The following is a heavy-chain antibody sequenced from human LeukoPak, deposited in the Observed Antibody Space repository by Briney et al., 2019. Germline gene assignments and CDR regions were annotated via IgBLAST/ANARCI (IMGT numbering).Heavy chain of an antibody. J-gene: IGHJ6*02. V-gene: IGHV3-7*03. CDR1: GFALSSHW. CDR3: ARNKGTDV. CDR2: VNRDGSET. Sequence: GGSLRLSCAASGFALSSHWMTWVRQVPGRGPEWVANVNRDGSETYYLDSVKGRFTISKDNAKNSLYLQMNSLRAEDTALYHCARNKGTDVWGQGTTVIVSS.